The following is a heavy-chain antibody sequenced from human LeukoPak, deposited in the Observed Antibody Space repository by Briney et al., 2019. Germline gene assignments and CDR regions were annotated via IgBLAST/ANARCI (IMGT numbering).Heavy chain of an antibody. D-gene: IGHD5-12*01. CDR2: VNPNSGGI. V-gene: IGHV1-2*02. CDR1: GYIFTGYY. CDR3: AGVDIVMALYYFDY. J-gene: IGHJ4*02. Sequence: ASVKVSCKASGYIFTGYYMHWVRQAPGQGLEWMGWVNPNSGGIKYAQRFQGRVTMTRDTSISTAYMELSSLRSDDTAVYYCAGVDIVMALYYFDYWGQGTQVTVSS.